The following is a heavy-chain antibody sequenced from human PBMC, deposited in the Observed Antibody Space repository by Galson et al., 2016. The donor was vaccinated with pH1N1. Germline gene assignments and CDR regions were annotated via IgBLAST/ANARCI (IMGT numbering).Heavy chain of an antibody. Sequence: SLRLSCAGSRFSFSDYWMHWVRQAPGKGLEWVANINQDGSQKYYVDSVRGRFTISRDNAKYSLYLQMNSLRAEDTAVYYCARAIGASGAFWGQGTLVTVSS. CDR1: RFSFSDYW. CDR3: ARAIGASGAF. D-gene: IGHD6-13*01. J-gene: IGHJ4*02. CDR2: INQDGSQK. V-gene: IGHV3-7*01.